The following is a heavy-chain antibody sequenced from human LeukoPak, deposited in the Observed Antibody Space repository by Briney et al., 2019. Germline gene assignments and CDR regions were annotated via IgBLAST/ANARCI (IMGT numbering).Heavy chain of an antibody. CDR3: ARMGIVLMVYAPFDY. CDR2: IYPGDSDT. CDR1: GYSFTSYW. J-gene: IGHJ4*02. V-gene: IGHV5-51*01. D-gene: IGHD2-8*01. Sequence: GESLKISCKGSGYSFTSYWIGWVRQMPGKGLEWMGIIYPGDSDTRYSPSFQGQVTISADKSISTAYLQWSSLKASDTAMYYCARMGIVLMVYAPFDYWGQGTLVTVSS.